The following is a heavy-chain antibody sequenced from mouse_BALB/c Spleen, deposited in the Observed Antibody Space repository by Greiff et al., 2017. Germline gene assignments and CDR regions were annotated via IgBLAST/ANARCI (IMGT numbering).Heavy chain of an antibody. J-gene: IGHJ4*01. CDR1: GYTFTSYW. CDR2: INPSNGRT. Sequence: QVQLQQPGAELVKPGASVKLSCKASGYTFTSYWMHWVKQRPGQGLEWIGEINPSNGRTNYNEKFKSKATLTVDKSSSTAYMQLSSLTSEDSAVYYCARWGTYYAMDYWGQGTSVTVSS. CDR3: ARWGTYYAMDY. V-gene: IGHV1S81*02. D-gene: IGHD3-3*01.